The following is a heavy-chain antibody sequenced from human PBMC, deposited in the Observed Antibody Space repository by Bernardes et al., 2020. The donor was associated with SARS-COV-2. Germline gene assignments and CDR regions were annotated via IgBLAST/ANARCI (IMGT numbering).Heavy chain of an antibody. V-gene: IGHV3-53*01. CDR3: ASQRKEWELPERDAFDI. CDR1: GFTVSSNY. Sequence: LRLSCAASGFTVSSNYMSWVRQAPGKGLEWVSVIYSGGSTYYADSVKGRFTISRDNSKNTLYLQMNSLRAEDTAVYYCASQRKEWELPERDAFDIWGQGTMVTVSS. D-gene: IGHD1-26*01. J-gene: IGHJ3*02. CDR2: IYSGGST.